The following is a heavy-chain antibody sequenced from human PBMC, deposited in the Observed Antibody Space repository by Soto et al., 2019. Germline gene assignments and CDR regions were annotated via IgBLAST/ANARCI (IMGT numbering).Heavy chain of an antibody. V-gene: IGHV1-69*12. J-gene: IGHJ5*02. CDR2: IIPIFGTA. Sequence: QVQLVQSGAEVKKPGSSVKVSCKASGGTFSSYAISWVRQAPGQGLEWMGGIIPIFGTANYAQKFQGRGTITADESTSTAYMELSSLRSEDTAVYYRARGLGGIVVRGLNWFDPWGQGTLVTVSS. D-gene: IGHD3-22*01. CDR1: GGTFSSYA. CDR3: ARGLGGIVVRGLNWFDP.